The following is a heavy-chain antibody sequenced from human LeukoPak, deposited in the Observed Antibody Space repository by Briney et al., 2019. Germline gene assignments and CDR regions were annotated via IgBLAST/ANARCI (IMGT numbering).Heavy chain of an antibody. V-gene: IGHV3-30*18. J-gene: IGHJ4*02. CDR2: ISYDGSNK. D-gene: IGHD4-23*01. CDR3: AKETIGDYGGNSDFDY. Sequence: GGSLRLSCAASGFTFSYYWMSWVRQAPGKGLEWVAVISYDGSNKYYADSVKGRFTISRDNSKNTLYLQMNSLRAEDTAVYYCAKETIGDYGGNSDFDYWGQGTLVTVSS. CDR1: GFTFSYYW.